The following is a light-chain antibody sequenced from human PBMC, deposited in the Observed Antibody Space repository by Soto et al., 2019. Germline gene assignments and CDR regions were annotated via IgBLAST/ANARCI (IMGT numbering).Light chain of an antibody. Sequence: QSALTQPASVSGSPGQSITLSCTGTSSDVGSYNLVSWYQQHPGKAPKLMIYEGSKRPSGVSNRFSGSKSGNTASLTISGLQAEDEADYYCCSYAGSSTFVFGTGTQGPVL. V-gene: IGLV2-23*01. J-gene: IGLJ1*01. CDR3: CSYAGSSTFV. CDR1: SSDVGSYNL. CDR2: EGS.